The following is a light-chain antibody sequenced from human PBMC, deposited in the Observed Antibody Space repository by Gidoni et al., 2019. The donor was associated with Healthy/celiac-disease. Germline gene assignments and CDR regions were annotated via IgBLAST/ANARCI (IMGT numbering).Light chain of an antibody. CDR3: SSYTSSSTLDVV. Sequence: QSALTQPASVSGSPGQSITISCTGTSSDVGGYNNVSWYQQPPGKAPKLMIYEVSNRPSGVSHRFSGSKSGNTASLTISGLQAEDEADYYCSSYTSSSTLDVVFGGGTKLTVL. J-gene: IGLJ2*01. CDR2: EVS. V-gene: IGLV2-14*01. CDR1: SSDVGGYNN.